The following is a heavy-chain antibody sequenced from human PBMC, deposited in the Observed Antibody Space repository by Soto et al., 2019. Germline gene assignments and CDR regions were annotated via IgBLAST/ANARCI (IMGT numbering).Heavy chain of an antibody. J-gene: IGHJ4*02. CDR2: IIPIFGTA. V-gene: IGHV1-69*13. D-gene: IGHD1-26*01. CDR1: GGTFSSYA. Sequence: ASVKVSCKASGGTFSSYAISWVRQAPGQGLEWMGGIIPIFGTANYAQKFQGRVTITADESTAYLQMNSLKTEDTAVYYCTSVFGGSPDYWGQGTLVTVSS. CDR3: TSVFGGSPDY.